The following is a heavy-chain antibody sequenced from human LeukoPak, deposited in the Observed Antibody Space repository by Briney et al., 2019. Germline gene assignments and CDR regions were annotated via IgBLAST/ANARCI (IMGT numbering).Heavy chain of an antibody. D-gene: IGHD3-22*01. CDR1: GYTFTGHD. CDR3: ARSRTAVGITMIVVVTPHFDY. J-gene: IGHJ4*02. V-gene: IGHV1-2*02. CDR2: INPNRGGT. Sequence: GASVKVSCKASGYTFTGHDMHWVRQAPGQRPEWVGWINPNRGGTHYAQKFQGRVTMTRDTSISTAYMELSRLRSDDTAVYYCARSRTAVGITMIVVVTPHFDYWGQGTLVTVSS.